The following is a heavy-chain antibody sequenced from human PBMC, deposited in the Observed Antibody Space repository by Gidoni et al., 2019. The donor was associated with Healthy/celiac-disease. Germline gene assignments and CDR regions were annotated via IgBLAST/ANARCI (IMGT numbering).Heavy chain of an antibody. V-gene: IGHV3-66*02. J-gene: IGHJ4*02. Sequence: EVQLVESGGGLVQPGGSLRLSCAASGFTVSSNYMRWVRQAPGKGLEWVSVIYSGGSTYYADSVKGRFTISRDNSKNTLYLQMNSLRAEDTAVYYCARVGLDILTGYHTYFDYWGQGTLVTVSS. CDR2: IYSGGST. CDR3: ARVGLDILTGYHTYFDY. D-gene: IGHD3-9*01. CDR1: GFTVSSNY.